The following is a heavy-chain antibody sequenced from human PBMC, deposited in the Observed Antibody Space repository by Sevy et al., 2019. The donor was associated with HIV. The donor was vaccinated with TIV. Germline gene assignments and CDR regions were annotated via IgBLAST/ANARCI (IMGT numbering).Heavy chain of an antibody. CDR3: AREAYYEFWSHYYYYMDV. Sequence: GGSLRLSCAASGFTFSSYSMNWVRQAPGKGLEWVSSISSSSSYIYYADSVKGRFTISRDNAKNSLYLQMNSLRAEDTAVYYCAREAYYEFWSHYYYYMDVWGKGTTVTVSS. CDR2: ISSSSSYI. V-gene: IGHV3-21*01. CDR1: GFTFSSYS. D-gene: IGHD3-3*01. J-gene: IGHJ6*03.